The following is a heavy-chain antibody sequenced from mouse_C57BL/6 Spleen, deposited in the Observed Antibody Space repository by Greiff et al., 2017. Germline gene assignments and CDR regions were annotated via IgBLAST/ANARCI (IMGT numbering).Heavy chain of an antibody. CDR3: ARGNGEGGFAY. CDR2: ISYDGSN. Sequence: EVKLMESGPGLVKPSQSLSLTCSVTGYSITSGYYWNWIRQFPGNKLEWMGYISYDGSNNYNPSLKNRISITRDTSKNQFFLKLNSVTTEDTATYYCARGNGEGGFAYRGQGTLVTVSA. J-gene: IGHJ3*01. V-gene: IGHV3-6*01. CDR1: GYSITSGYY.